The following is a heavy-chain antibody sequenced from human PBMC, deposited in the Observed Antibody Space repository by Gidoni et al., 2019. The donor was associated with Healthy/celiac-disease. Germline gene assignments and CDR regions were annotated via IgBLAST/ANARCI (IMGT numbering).Heavy chain of an antibody. CDR3: ARDLNYDILTGGMDV. CDR2: IWYDGSNK. J-gene: IGHJ6*02. CDR1: GFTFSSHG. D-gene: IGHD3-9*01. V-gene: IGHV3-33*01. Sequence: QVQLVESGGGVVQPGMSLRLSCAASGFTFSSHGMHWVRQAPGKGLEWVAVIWYDGSNKYYADSVKGRFTISRDNSKNTLYLQMNSLRAEDTAVYYCARDLNYDILTGGMDVWGQGTTVTVSS.